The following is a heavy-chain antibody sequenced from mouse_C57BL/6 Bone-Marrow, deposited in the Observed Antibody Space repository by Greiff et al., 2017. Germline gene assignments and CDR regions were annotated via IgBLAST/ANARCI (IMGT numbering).Heavy chain of an antibody. Sequence: EVKLMESGPGLVKPSQSLSLTCSVTGYSITSGYYWNWIRQFPGNKLEWMGYISYDGSNNYNPSLKNRISITRDTSKNQFFLKLNSVTTVDPATYYCASKGNSLLGLAWFAYWGQGTLVTVSA. CDR1: GYSITSGYY. CDR2: ISYDGSN. D-gene: IGHD3-3*01. J-gene: IGHJ3*01. V-gene: IGHV3-6*01. CDR3: ASKGNSLLGLAWFAY.